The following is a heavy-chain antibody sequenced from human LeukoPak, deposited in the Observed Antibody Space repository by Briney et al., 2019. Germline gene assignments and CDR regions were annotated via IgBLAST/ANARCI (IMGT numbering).Heavy chain of an antibody. V-gene: IGHV3-21*01. CDR1: GFTFSSYS. J-gene: IGHJ6*02. CDR3: ARDCEVAAAGTVYYYYGMDV. D-gene: IGHD6-13*01. CDR2: ISSSSSYI. Sequence: GGSLRLSCAASGFTFSSYSMNWVRQAPGKGLEWVSSISSSSSYIYYADSVKGRFTISRDNAKNSLYLQMNSLRAEDTAVYYCARDCEVAAAGTVYYYYGMDVWGQGTTVTVSS.